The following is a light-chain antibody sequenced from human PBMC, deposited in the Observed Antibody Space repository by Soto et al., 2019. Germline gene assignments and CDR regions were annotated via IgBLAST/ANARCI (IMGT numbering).Light chain of an antibody. CDR3: SSYAGSNNMVI. Sequence: QSVLTQPPSASGSPGQSVTISCTGTSSDVGGYNYVSWYQQHPGKAPKLMIYEVSKRPSGFPDRFSGSKSGNTASLTVSGLQAEDEADYYCSSYAGSNNMVIFGGGTKVTVL. V-gene: IGLV2-8*01. CDR2: EVS. CDR1: SSDVGGYNY. J-gene: IGLJ2*01.